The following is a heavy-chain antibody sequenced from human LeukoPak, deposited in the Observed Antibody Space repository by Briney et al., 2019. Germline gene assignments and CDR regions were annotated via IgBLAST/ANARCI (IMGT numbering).Heavy chain of an antibody. Sequence: GGSLRLSCAASGFTFSSHAMSWVRQAPGKGLEWVSAISGSGGSTYYADSVKGRFTISRDNSKNTLYLQMNSLRAEDAAVYYCARFLGATDAFDIWGQGTMVTVSS. CDR2: ISGSGGST. CDR3: ARFLGATDAFDI. J-gene: IGHJ3*02. V-gene: IGHV3-23*01. CDR1: GFTFSSHA. D-gene: IGHD1-26*01.